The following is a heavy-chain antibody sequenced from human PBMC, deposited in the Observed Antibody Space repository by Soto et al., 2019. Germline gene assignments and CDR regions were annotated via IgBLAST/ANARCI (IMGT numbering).Heavy chain of an antibody. CDR3: ARDPREYYFDY. J-gene: IGHJ4*02. V-gene: IGHV3-11*01. CDR2: ISSSGSTI. CDR1: GFTFSDYD. Sequence: PWRSLRLSCAAAGFTFSDYDMSWIRQAPGKGLEWVSYISSSGSTIYYADSVKGRFTISRDNAKNSLYLQMNSLRAEDTAVYYCARDPREYYFDYWGQGTLVTAPQ.